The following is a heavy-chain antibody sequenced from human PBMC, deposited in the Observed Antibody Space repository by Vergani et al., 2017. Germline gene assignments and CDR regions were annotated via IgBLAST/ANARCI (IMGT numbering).Heavy chain of an antibody. CDR2: IYYSGFT. CDR1: CGSISCDNYY. J-gene: IGHJ1*01. D-gene: IGHD1-26*01. V-gene: IGHV4-30-4*01. CDR3: ARYSGGVSEYFQH. Sequence: QVQLQESGPGLVKPSQTLSLTCTVSCGSISCDNYYWSWIRQPPGKGLEWFGYIYYSGFTYYNPSLKSRVSISVDTSKNQFSLKLSSVTAADTAVYYCARYSGGVSEYFQHWGQGTLVTVSS.